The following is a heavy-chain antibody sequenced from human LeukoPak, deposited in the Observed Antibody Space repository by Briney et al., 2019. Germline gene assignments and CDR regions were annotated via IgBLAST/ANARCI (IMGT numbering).Heavy chain of an antibody. D-gene: IGHD3-9*01. J-gene: IGHJ4*02. CDR3: ARVYGERGVLRYFDWLLTGYCYFDY. CDR2: INPSGGST. CDR1: GYTFTSYY. Sequence: GASVKVSCKASGYTFTSYYMHWVRQAPGQGLEWMGIINPSGGSTSYAQKFQGRVTMTRDTSISTAYMELSRLRSDDTAVYYCARVYGERGVLRYFDWLLTGYCYFDYWGQGTLVTVSS. V-gene: IGHV1-46*01.